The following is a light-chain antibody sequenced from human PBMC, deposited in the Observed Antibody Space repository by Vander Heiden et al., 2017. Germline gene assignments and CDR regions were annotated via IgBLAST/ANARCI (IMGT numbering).Light chain of an antibody. J-gene: IGLJ2*01. Sequence: SYVLTQPPSVSVAPGQTARITCGGNNIGSKSVHWYQQRPGQAPAVVVYDDRDRPSGIPERFSGSNSGNTATLTISRVEAGDEADYYCQVWDGSSDRFGGGTKLTVL. CDR1: NIGSKS. CDR2: DDR. CDR3: QVWDGSSDR. V-gene: IGLV3-21*02.